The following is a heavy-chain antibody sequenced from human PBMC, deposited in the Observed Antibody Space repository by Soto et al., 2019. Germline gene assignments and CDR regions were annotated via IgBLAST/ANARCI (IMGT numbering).Heavy chain of an antibody. V-gene: IGHV2-5*02. D-gene: IGHD4-17*01. J-gene: IGHJ5*02. CDR1: GFSITTSGVG. CDR3: AHRTTTVTWWFDP. CDR2: IYWDDDK. Sequence: QITLKESGPTLVKPTQTLTLTCTSFGFSITTSGVGVGWIRQPPGKALKWRAHIYWDDDKRYSPSLKSRLTITKDTSKNQVVLTMTNIDPADTATYFCAHRTTTVTWWFDPWCQGTLVTVCS.